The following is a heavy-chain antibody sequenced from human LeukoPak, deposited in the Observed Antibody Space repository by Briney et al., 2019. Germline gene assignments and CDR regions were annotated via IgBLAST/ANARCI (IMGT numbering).Heavy chain of an antibody. CDR1: GYTFTSYG. J-gene: IGHJ4*02. V-gene: IGHV1-18*01. CDR2: ISAYNGNT. Sequence: ASVKVSCKASGYTFTSYGISWVRQAPGQGLEWMGWISAYNGNTNYAQKLQGRVIMTTDTSTSTAYMELRSLRSDDTAVYYCARDSPPPYSSSWNYWGQGTLVTVSS. D-gene: IGHD6-13*01. CDR3: ARDSPPPYSSSWNY.